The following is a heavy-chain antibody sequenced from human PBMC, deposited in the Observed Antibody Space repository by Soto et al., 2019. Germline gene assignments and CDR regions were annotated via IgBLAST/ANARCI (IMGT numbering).Heavy chain of an antibody. CDR1: GYTINSYA. CDR2: INAGNGNT. D-gene: IGHD1-26*01. V-gene: IGHV1-3*01. J-gene: IGHJ2*01. CDR3: ARGGSLYWYFDL. Sequence: ASVKVCCKASGYTINSYAMHWVRQAPGQRLEWMGWINAGNGNTKYSQKFQGRVTITRDTSASTAYMELSSLRSEDTAVYYCARGGSLYWYFDLWGRGTLVTVSS.